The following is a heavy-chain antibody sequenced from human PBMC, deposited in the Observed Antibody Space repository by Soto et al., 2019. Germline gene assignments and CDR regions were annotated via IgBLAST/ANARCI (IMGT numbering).Heavy chain of an antibody. CDR1: GFTFSGSA. V-gene: IGHV3-73*02. J-gene: IGHJ6*02. D-gene: IGHD6-19*01. Sequence: EVQLVESGGGLVQPGGSLKLSCAASGFTFSGSAMHWVRQTSGKGLEWVGNVRSKANNYATSYSASVEGRFTISRDDSKDTAYLQMTNLKAEDTAIYYCTRQWRTSVHGTDYNYGMDVWGQGTTVTVSS. CDR2: VRSKANNYAT. CDR3: TRQWRTSVHGTDYNYGMDV.